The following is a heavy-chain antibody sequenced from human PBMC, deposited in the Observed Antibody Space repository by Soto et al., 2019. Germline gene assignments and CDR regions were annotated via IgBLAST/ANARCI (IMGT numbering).Heavy chain of an antibody. V-gene: IGHV3-23*01. CDR2: ISGSGDNT. D-gene: IGHD2-21*02. Sequence: EVQLLESGGGLVQPGGSLRLSCAASGFTFNNYAMNWVRQAPGKGLEWVSGISGSGDNTYYADSVRGRFTISRDNSNTSLYLQKNGMRAEDTAIYYCAAAGGTLCGGNCSYYSSYGMDVWGQGTLVTVSS. J-gene: IGHJ6*02. CDR1: GFTFNNYA. CDR3: AAAGGTLCGGNCSYYSSYGMDV.